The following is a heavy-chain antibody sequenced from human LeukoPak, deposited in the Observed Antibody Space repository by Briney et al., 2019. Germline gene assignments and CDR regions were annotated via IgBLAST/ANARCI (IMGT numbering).Heavy chain of an antibody. J-gene: IGHJ3*02. CDR2: ISGDGGST. V-gene: IGHV3-43*02. D-gene: IGHD3-16*01. CDR3: AKGNYALDAFDI. CDR1: GFXFDDYA. Sequence: GGSLRLSCAASGFXFDDYAIHWVRQAPGKGLEWVSLISGDGGSTYYADSVKGRFTISRDNSKNSLYLQMNSLRTEDTALYYCAKGNYALDAFDIWGQGTMVTVSS.